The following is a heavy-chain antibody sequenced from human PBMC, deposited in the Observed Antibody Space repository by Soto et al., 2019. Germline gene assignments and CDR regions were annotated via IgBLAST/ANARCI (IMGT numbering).Heavy chain of an antibody. CDR3: ALSGRYYEISIVFYNRDYGLDV. Sequence: QVQLQESGPGLVKPSGTLSLTCAVSGGSISRSNWWSWVRQPPGKGLEWIGEIYHSGSTNYNPSLKSRFTISVDKAKNQFSLKLSSVTAADTAVYYCALSGRYYEISIVFYNRDYGLDVWGQGTTVTVSS. V-gene: IGHV4-4*02. J-gene: IGHJ6*02. D-gene: IGHD3-9*01. CDR2: IYHSGST. CDR1: GGSISRSNW.